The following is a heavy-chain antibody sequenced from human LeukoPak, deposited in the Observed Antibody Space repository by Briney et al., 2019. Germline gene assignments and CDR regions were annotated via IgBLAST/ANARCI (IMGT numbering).Heavy chain of an antibody. CDR1: GSTFTSYA. CDR3: ARWEGRGNDFGGQYAFDI. CDR2: SSAGNGNT. D-gene: IGHD1-1*01. V-gene: IGHV1-3*01. J-gene: IGHJ3*02. Sequence: ASVKVSCKASGSTFTSYAMHWVRQAPGQRLEWMGWSSAGNGNTKYSQKFQGRVTITRDTSASTAYVELSSLRSEDTAVYYCARWEGRGNDFGGQYAFDIWGQGTMVTVSS.